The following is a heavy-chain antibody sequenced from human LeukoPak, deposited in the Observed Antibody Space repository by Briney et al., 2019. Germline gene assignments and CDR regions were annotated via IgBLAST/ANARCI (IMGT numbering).Heavy chain of an antibody. J-gene: IGHJ4*02. CDR2: IGTSTSYI. CDR3: ARASWEQRSSAYFDY. Sequence: PGGSLRLSCAASGFTFSTYIMNWVRQTPGKGLEWVSSIGTSTSYIYYADSVKGRFTISRDNAKNSLYLEMNSLRAEDTAVYYCARASWEQRSSAYFDYWGQGTLVTVSS. V-gene: IGHV3-21*01. D-gene: IGHD1-26*01. CDR1: GFTFSTYI.